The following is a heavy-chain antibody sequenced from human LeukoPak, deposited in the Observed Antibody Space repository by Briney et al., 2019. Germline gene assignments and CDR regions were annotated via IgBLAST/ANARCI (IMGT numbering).Heavy chain of an antibody. CDR2: IKQDGSKK. CDR3: TRVGYIDEGIDY. J-gene: IGHJ4*02. V-gene: IGHV3-7*04. CDR1: GFPFSSYW. Sequence: GGSLRLSCVASGFPFSSYWMTWVRQAPGKGLEWVANIKQDGSKKSYVDSVKGRFTVSRDNAKNSLYLQMNSLRAEDTAIYYCTRVGYIDEGIDYWGQGTLVTVSS. D-gene: IGHD5-24*01.